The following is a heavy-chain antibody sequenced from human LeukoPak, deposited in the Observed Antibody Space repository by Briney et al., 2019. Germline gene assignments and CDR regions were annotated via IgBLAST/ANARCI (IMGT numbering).Heavy chain of an antibody. D-gene: IGHD3/OR15-3a*01. Sequence: SETLSLTCTVSGYSISSGYYWSWIRQPPGKGLEWIGEINHSGSTNYNPSLKSRVTISVDTSKNQFSLKLSSVTAADTAVYYCARGGLVIQSGWFDPWGQGTLVTVSS. CDR2: INHSGST. V-gene: IGHV4-38-2*02. CDR3: ARGGLVIQSGWFDP. J-gene: IGHJ5*02. CDR1: GYSISSGYY.